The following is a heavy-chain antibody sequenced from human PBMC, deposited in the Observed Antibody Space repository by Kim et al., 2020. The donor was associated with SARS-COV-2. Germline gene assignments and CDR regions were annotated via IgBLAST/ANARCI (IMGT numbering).Heavy chain of an antibody. D-gene: IGHD3-16*01. CDR3: ANGGGVGYYYYGMDV. V-gene: IGHV3-30*18. J-gene: IGHJ6*02. Sequence: GGSLRLSCAASGFTFSSYGIHWVRQAPGKGLEWVAVISYDGSNKYYADFVKSRFTISRDNSKNTLYLQMNSLRAEDTAVYYCANGGGVGYYYYGMDVWGQGTTVTVSS. CDR1: GFTFSSYG. CDR2: ISYDGSNK.